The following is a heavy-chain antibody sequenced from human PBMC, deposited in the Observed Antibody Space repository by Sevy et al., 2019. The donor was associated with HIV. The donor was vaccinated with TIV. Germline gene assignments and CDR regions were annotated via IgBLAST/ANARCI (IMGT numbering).Heavy chain of an antibody. J-gene: IGHJ4*02. D-gene: IGHD3-3*01. CDR2: IWYDGSNK. CDR1: GFTFSSYG. CDR3: ASDQPPYYDLDY. V-gene: IGHV3-33*01. Sequence: GGSLRLSCAASGFTFSSYGMHWVRQAPGKGLEWVAVIWYDGSNKYYADSVKGRFTISRDNSKNTLYLQMNSLRAEDTAVYYSASDQPPYYDLDYWGQGTLVTVSS.